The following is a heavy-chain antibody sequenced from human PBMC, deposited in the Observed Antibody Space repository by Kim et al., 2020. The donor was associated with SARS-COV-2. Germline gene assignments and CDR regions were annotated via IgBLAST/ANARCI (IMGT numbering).Heavy chain of an antibody. Sequence: GGSLRLSCAASGFTFSNAWMSWVRQAPGKGLEWVGRIKSKTDGGTTDYAAPVKGRFTISRDDSKNTLYLQMNSLKTEDTAVYYCTTDLMYYYDSSGYPDAFDIWGQGTMVTVSS. D-gene: IGHD3-22*01. V-gene: IGHV3-15*01. CDR3: TTDLMYYYDSSGYPDAFDI. J-gene: IGHJ3*02. CDR2: IKSKTDGGTT. CDR1: GFTFSNAW.